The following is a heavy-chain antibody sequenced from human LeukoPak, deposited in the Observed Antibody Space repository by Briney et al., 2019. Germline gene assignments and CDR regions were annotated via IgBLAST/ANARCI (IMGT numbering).Heavy chain of an antibody. D-gene: IGHD4-17*01. CDR3: TLSPLTVTPSFDY. V-gene: IGHV3-15*07. Sequence: PSETLSLTCTVSGDSINSLDLWSWVRQAPGKGLEWVGRIKSKTDGGTTDYAAPVKGRFTISRDDSKNTLYLQMNSLKTEDTAVYYCTLSPLTVTPSFDYWGQGTLVTVSS. CDR2: IKSKTDGGTT. CDR1: GDSINSLDL. J-gene: IGHJ4*02.